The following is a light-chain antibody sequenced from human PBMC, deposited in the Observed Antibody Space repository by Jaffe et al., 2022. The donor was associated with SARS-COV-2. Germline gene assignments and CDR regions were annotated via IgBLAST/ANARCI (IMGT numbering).Light chain of an antibody. CDR2: AVS. J-gene: IGLJ2*01. CDR1: ISDVGGYNY. Sequence: QSALTQPRSVSGSPGQSVTISCSGTISDVGGYNYVSWYQQHPGKAPKLMIYAVSKRPSGVPDRFSGSKSGNTASLTISGLQAEDEADYYCCSYAGSRVVFGGGTKLTVL. CDR3: CSYAGSRVV. V-gene: IGLV2-11*01.